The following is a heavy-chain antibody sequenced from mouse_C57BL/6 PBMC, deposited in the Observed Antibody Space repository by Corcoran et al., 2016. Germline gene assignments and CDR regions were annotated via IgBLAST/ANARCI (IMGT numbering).Heavy chain of an antibody. J-gene: IGHJ4*01. V-gene: IGHV9-3*01. D-gene: IGHD2-3*01. CDR2: INTYSGVP. CDR1: GYTFTTYG. Sequence: QIQLVQSGPELKKPGETVKISCKASGYTFTTYGMSWVKQAPGKGLKWMGWINTYSGVPTYADDFKGRFAFSLETSASTAYLQINNLKNEDTATYFCARSSYDGYPYAMDYWGQGTSVTVSS. CDR3: ARSSYDGYPYAMDY.